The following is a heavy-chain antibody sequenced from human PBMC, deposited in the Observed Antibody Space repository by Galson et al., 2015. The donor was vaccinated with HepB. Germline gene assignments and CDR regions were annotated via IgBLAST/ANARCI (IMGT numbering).Heavy chain of an antibody. V-gene: IGHV1-69*02. CDR1: GDTFSNYT. J-gene: IGHJ6*02. D-gene: IGHD3-9*01. CDR2: IIPIVGIA. CDR3: ARADYDILTGYPPAYYYYGMDV. Sequence: SVKVSCKASGDTFSNYTISWVRQAPGRGLEWMGRIIPIVGIAHYAQTLKGRVTITADKSTSTAHMELSSLRSEDTAVYYCARADYDILTGYPPAYYYYGMDVWGQGTTFTVSS.